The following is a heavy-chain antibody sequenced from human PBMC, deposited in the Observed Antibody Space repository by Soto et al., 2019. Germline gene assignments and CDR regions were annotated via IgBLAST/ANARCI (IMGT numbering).Heavy chain of an antibody. D-gene: IGHD3-3*01. J-gene: IGHJ5*02. CDR1: GFTFSSYA. CDR3: VKTPYYDFWSGQNWFDP. V-gene: IGHV3-64D*06. Sequence: GGSLRLSCSASGFTFSSYAMHWVRQAPGKGLEYVSAISSNGGSTYYADSVKGRFTISRDNSKNTLYLQMSSLRAEDTAVYYCVKTPYYDFWSGQNWFDPWGQGTLVTV. CDR2: ISSNGGST.